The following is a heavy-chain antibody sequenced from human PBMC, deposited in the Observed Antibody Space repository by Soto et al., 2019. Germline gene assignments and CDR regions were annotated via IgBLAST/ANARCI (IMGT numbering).Heavy chain of an antibody. D-gene: IGHD2-15*01. J-gene: IGHJ3*02. Sequence: GGSLRLSCAASGFTFSSYAMSWVRQAPGKGLEWVSAISGSGGSTYYADSVKGRFTISRDNAKNTLYLQMNSLRAGDTAVYYCARALLREGDAFDISGQGTMVTVSS. CDR1: GFTFSSYA. V-gene: IGHV3-23*01. CDR3: ARALLREGDAFDI. CDR2: ISGSGGST.